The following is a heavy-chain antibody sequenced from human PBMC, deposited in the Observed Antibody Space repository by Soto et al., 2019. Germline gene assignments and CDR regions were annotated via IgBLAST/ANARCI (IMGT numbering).Heavy chain of an antibody. J-gene: IGHJ3*02. D-gene: IGHD6-19*01. V-gene: IGHV1-58*01. Sequence: SVKVSCKASGFTFTSSAVQWVRQARGQRLEWIGWIVVGSGNTNYAQKFQERVTITRDMSTSIAYMELSSLRSEDTAVYYCAAINSSGWYESERAFDIWGQGTMVTVS. CDR1: GFTFTSSA. CDR2: IVVGSGNT. CDR3: AAINSSGWYESERAFDI.